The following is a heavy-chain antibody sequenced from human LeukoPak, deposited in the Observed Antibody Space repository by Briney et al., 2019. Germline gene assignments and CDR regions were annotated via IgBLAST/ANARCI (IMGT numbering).Heavy chain of an antibody. CDR1: GFTFSSYG. CDR2: IRYDGSNK. D-gene: IGHD1-7*01. Sequence: GGSLRLSCAASGFTFSSYGMHWVRQAPGKGLEWVAFIRYDGSNKYYADSVKGRFTISRDNSKNTLYLQMNSLRAEDTAVYYCAKAKRVNWNYGGAFDIWGQGTMVTVSS. CDR3: AKAKRVNWNYGGAFDI. V-gene: IGHV3-30*02. J-gene: IGHJ3*02.